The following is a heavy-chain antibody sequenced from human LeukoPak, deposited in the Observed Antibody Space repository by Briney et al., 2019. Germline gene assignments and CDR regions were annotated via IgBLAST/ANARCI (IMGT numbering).Heavy chain of an antibody. CDR2: ISGSGGGT. Sequence: GGSLRLSCAASGFTVSRNYMNWVRQAPGKGLEWVSTISGSGGGTFYADSVRGRFTISRDNSNKALYLQMNSLRAEDTAVYYCAKRVIVTAAFTAFDIWGQGTMVTVSS. CDR3: AKRVIVTAAFTAFDI. CDR1: GFTVSRNY. J-gene: IGHJ3*02. V-gene: IGHV3-23*01. D-gene: IGHD2-2*01.